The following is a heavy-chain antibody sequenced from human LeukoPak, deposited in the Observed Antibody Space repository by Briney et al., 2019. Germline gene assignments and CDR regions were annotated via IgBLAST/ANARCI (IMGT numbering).Heavy chain of an antibody. CDR3: ARGAYSSGWYSRTTKIDY. Sequence: ASVKVSCKASGYTFTGYYMHWVRQAPGQGLEWMGWINPNSGGTNYAQKFQGRVTITRNTSISTAYMELSSLRSEDTAVYYCARGAYSSGWYSRTTKIDYWGQGTLVTVSS. CDR2: INPNSGGT. D-gene: IGHD6-19*01. J-gene: IGHJ4*02. CDR1: GYTFTGYY. V-gene: IGHV1-2*02.